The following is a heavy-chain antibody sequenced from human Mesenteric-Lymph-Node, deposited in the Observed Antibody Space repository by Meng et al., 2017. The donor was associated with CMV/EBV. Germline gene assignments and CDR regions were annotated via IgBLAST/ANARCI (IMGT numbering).Heavy chain of an antibody. D-gene: IGHD3-3*01. J-gene: IGHJ4*02. CDR3: ARVIVWGMVIQYYFDY. CDR2: ISSSSSYI. Sequence: GESLKISCATSGITFSRYWMNWVRQAPGKGLEWVSSISSSSSYIYYADSVKGRFTISRDNAKNSLYLQMNSLRAEDTAVYYCARVIVWGMVIQYYFDYWGQGTLVTVSS. V-gene: IGHV3-21*04. CDR1: GITFSRYW.